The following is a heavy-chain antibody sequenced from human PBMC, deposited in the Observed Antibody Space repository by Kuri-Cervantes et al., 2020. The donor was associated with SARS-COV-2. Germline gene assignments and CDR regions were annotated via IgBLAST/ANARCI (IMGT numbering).Heavy chain of an antibody. V-gene: IGHV3-30-3*01. CDR1: GFTFSSYA. CDR2: MSYDGSNK. Sequence: GESLKISCAASGFTFSSYAMHWVRQAPGKGLGRVAVMSYDGSNKYYADSVKGRFTISRDNSKNTLYLQMNSLRAEDTAVYYCVRDGDHWNFDYWGQGTLVTVSS. D-gene: IGHD1-1*01. J-gene: IGHJ4*02. CDR3: VRDGDHWNFDY.